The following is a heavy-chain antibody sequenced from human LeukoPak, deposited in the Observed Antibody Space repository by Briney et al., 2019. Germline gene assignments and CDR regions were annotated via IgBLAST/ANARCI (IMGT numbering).Heavy chain of an antibody. D-gene: IGHD2-8*01. V-gene: IGHV4-34*01. CDR3: ARGPIVLMVYARGYYFDY. CDR2: IDHSGST. J-gene: IGHJ4*02. Sequence: GSLRLSCAASGFTFSSYAMSWVRQPPGKGLEWIGEIDHSGSTNYNPSLKSRVTISVDTSKNQFSLKLSSVTAADTAVYYCARGPIVLMVYARGYYFDYWGQGTLVTVSS. CDR1: GFTFSSYA.